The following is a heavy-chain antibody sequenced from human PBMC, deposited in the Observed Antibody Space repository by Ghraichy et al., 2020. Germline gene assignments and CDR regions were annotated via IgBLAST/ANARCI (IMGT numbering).Heavy chain of an antibody. CDR3: ARERQAAAGYYFDY. CDR1: GGSISSYY. Sequence: SETLSLTCTVSGGSISSYYWSWIRQPAGKGLEWIGRIYTSGSTNYNPSLKSRVTMSVDTSKNQFSLKLSSVTAADTAVYYCARERQAAAGYYFDYWGQGTLVTVSS. D-gene: IGHD6-13*01. J-gene: IGHJ4*02. V-gene: IGHV4-4*07. CDR2: IYTSGST.